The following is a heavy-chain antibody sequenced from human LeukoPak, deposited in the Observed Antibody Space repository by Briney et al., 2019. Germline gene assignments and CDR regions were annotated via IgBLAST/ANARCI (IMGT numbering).Heavy chain of an antibody. CDR1: GGSFSGYY. Sequence: PSETLSLTCAVYGGSFSGYYWSWIRQPPGKGLEWIGEINHSGSTNYNPSLKSRVTISVDTSKNQFSLKLSSVTAADTAVYYCARGYGEGWFDPWGQGTLVTVSS. D-gene: IGHD4-17*01. CDR3: ARGYGEGWFDP. V-gene: IGHV4-34*01. J-gene: IGHJ5*02. CDR2: INHSGST.